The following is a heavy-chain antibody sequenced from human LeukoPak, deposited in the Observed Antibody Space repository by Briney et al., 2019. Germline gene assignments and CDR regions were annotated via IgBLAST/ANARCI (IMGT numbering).Heavy chain of an antibody. CDR1: GGSIKSSSKY. CDR2: IYQSGTT. J-gene: IGHJ4*02. V-gene: IGHV4-39*01. Sequence: SETLSLTCIVSGGSIKSSSKYWAWIRQPPGKGLEWIGSIYQSGTTYSNPSFKSRVTLDVDTSKNQFSLQLTSVTAADTAVYYCATYSRGPLVYFDYWGQGTLVTVSS. CDR3: ATYSRGPLVYFDY. D-gene: IGHD3-22*01.